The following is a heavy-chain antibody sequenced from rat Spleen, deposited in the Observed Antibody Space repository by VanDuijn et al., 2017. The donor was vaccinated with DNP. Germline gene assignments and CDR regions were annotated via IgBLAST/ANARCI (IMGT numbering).Heavy chain of an antibody. CDR3: ATLLPGDYSYFDF. J-gene: IGHJ2*01. V-gene: IGHV5-25*01. CDR2: ISTSGDNT. D-gene: IGHD1-4*01. Sequence: EVQLVESGGGLVQPGRSLKLSCAASGFTFSAYYMAWVRQTPTTGLEWVASISTSGDNTYYRDSVKDRFSISRDNAKSTLFLQMDSLRSEDTATYYCATLLPGDYSYFDFWGQGVMVTVSS. CDR1: GFTFSAYY.